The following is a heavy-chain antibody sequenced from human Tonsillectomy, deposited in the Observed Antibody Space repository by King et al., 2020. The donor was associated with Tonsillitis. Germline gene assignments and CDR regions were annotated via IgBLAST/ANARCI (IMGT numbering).Heavy chain of an antibody. V-gene: IGHV3-73*02. CDR2: IRSKANSYAR. CDR1: GFTFSGSA. CDR3: ASSSRGAFDI. J-gene: IGHJ3*02. Sequence: VQLVESGGGLVQPGGSLTLSCAASGFTFSGSAMHWVRQASGKGLEWVGRIRSKANSYARAYAASVKGRFTISRDDSKNTAYLQMNSLKTEDTAVYYCASSSRGAFDIWGQGTMVTVSS. D-gene: IGHD2-2*01.